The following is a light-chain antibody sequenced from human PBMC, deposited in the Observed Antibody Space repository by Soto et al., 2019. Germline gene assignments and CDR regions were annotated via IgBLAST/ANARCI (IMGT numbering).Light chain of an antibody. J-gene: IGKJ1*01. CDR2: TTS. V-gene: IGKV1-5*03. CDR1: QNINNF. Sequence: DIQLTQSPSTLSASVGDRVTITCRASQNINNFLAWYQQKPGKAPKLLIYTTSTLEHGVPSRFSGRGSGTDFTLTVSSLQPDDLATYFCQQYDSDWTFGQGTEVEI. CDR3: QQYDSDWT.